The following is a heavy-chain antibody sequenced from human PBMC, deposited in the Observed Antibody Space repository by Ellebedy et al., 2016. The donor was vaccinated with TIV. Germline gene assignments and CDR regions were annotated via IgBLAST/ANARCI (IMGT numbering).Heavy chain of an antibody. CDR3: ADDPWGVGPAFDI. CDR2: ISDSGSTT. J-gene: IGHJ3*02. V-gene: IGHV3-23*01. Sequence: GESLKISCAASGFTFNSYAMSWVRQAPGKGLEWVSAISDSGSTTYYADSVKGRFTISRDNSKNTLYLRMDSLRVEDTAIYYCADDPWGVGPAFDIWGQGTMVTVSS. D-gene: IGHD1-26*01. CDR1: GFTFNSYA.